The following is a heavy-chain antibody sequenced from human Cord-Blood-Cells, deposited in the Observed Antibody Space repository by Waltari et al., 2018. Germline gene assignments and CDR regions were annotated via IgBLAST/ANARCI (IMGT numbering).Heavy chain of an antibody. CDR1: GFTFSSYW. J-gene: IGHJ4*02. CDR3: ARDRYYGSGSPFDY. Sequence: EVQLVESGGGLVQPGGSLRLSCAASGFTFSSYWMIWVRQAPGKGLEWVANIKQDGSEKYYVDSVKGRFTISRDNAKNSLFLQMNSLRAEDTAVYYCARDRYYGSGSPFDYWGQGTLVTVSS. CDR2: IKQDGSEK. V-gene: IGHV3-7*01. D-gene: IGHD3-10*01.